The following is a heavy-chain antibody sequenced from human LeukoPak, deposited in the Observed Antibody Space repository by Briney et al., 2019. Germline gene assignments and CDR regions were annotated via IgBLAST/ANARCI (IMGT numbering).Heavy chain of an antibody. D-gene: IGHD3-10*01. CDR3: ARDPYAGFTMVRGVLDY. Sequence: PGGSLRLSCAASGFTFSSYSMNWVRQAPGKGLEWVSSISSSSSYIYYADSVKGRFTISRDNAKNSLYLQMNSLRAEDTAVYYCARDPYAGFTMVRGVLDYWGQGTLVTVSS. CDR1: GFTFSSYS. CDR2: ISSSSSYI. J-gene: IGHJ4*02. V-gene: IGHV3-21*01.